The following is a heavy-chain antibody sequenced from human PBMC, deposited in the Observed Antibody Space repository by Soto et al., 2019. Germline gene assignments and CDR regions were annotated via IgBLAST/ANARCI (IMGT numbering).Heavy chain of an antibody. D-gene: IGHD3-10*01. V-gene: IGHV4-38-2*01. J-gene: IGHJ6*02. Sequence: PSETLSLTCAVSGYSISSGYYWGWIRQPPGKGLEWIGSIHHSGSTYYKPSLKSRVTISLDTSRNQFSLRLSSVTAADTAVYYCARGGDTRVRGVILYYYYGMDVWGQGTTVTVSS. CDR3: ARGGDTRVRGVILYYYYGMDV. CDR2: IHHSGST. CDR1: GYSISSGYY.